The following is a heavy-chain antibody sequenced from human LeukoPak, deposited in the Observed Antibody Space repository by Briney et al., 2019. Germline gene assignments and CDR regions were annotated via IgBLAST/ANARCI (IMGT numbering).Heavy chain of an antibody. V-gene: IGHV4-34*01. CDR2: INHSGST. CDR3: ARDAYYDILTGYYFLDY. J-gene: IGHJ4*02. Sequence: PSETLSLTCAVYGGSFSGYYWSWIRQPPGKGLEWIGEINHSGSTNYNPSLKSRVTISVDTSKNQFSLKLSSVTAADTAVYYCARDAYYDILTGYYFLDYWGQGTLVTVSS. CDR1: GGSFSGYY. D-gene: IGHD3-9*01.